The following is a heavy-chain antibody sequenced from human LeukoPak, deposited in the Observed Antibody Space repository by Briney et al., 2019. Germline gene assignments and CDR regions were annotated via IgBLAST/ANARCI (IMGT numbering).Heavy chain of an antibody. V-gene: IGHV3-30*02. CDR2: IRYDGSNK. CDR3: AKDGDVYYDFWSGYLDY. D-gene: IGHD3-3*01. Sequence: GGSLRLSCAASGFTFSSYGMHWVSQAPGKGLEWVAFIRYDGSNKYYADSVKGRFTISRDNSKNTLYLQMNSLRAEDTAVYYCAKDGDVYYDFWSGYLDYWGQGTLVTVSS. J-gene: IGHJ4*02. CDR1: GFTFSSYG.